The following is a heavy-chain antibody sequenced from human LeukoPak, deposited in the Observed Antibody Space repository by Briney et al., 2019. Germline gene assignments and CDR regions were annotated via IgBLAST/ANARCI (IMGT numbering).Heavy chain of an antibody. CDR2: IYYSGST. V-gene: IGHV4-59*08. Sequence: SETLSLTCTVSGGSISSYYWSWIRQPPGKGLEWIGYIYYSGSTNYNPSLKSRVTISVDTSKNQFSPKLSSVTAADTAVYYCARRGYSYGFAFDIWGQGTMVTVSS. J-gene: IGHJ3*02. D-gene: IGHD5-18*01. CDR3: ARRGYSYGFAFDI. CDR1: GGSISSYY.